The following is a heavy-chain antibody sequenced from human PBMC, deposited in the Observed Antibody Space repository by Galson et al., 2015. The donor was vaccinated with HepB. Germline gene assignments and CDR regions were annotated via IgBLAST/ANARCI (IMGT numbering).Heavy chain of an antibody. J-gene: IGHJ5*02. Sequence: VKVSCKVSGYTFTDYYMHWVQQAPGKGLEWMGLVDPEDGETIYAEKFQGRVTITADTSTDTAYMELSSLRSEDTAVYYCATVFGSYRNWFDPWGQGTLVTVSS. CDR3: ATVFGSYRNWFDP. D-gene: IGHD1-26*01. CDR1: GYTFTDYY. V-gene: IGHV1-69-2*01. CDR2: VDPEDGET.